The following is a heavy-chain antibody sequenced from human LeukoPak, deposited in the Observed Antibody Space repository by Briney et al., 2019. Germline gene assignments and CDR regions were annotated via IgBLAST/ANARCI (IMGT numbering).Heavy chain of an antibody. CDR1: GFTFSSFW. Sequence: GGSLRLSCAASGFTFSSFWMSWVRQAPGKGLECVANIKQDGSEQYYVDSVRGRFSISRDNAKNSLYLQMDSLRAEDTAVYYCARGNNLADWGQGALVTVSS. D-gene: IGHD5-24*01. J-gene: IGHJ4*02. CDR2: IKQDGSEQ. CDR3: ARGNNLAD. V-gene: IGHV3-7*01.